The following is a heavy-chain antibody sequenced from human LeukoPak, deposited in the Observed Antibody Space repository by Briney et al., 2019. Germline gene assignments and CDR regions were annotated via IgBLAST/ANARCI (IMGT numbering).Heavy chain of an antibody. V-gene: IGHV1-46*01. CDR3: ARDLFSYYYGSASYSWAQGYYYLDV. CDR2: INPSGGST. Sequence: ASVKVSCKASGYTFTSYYMHWVRQAPGQGLEWMGIINPSGGSTSYAQKFQGRVTMTRDMSTSTVYMELSSLRSDHTAVYYCARDLFSYYYGSASYSWAQGYYYLDVWRKGTTVTVSS. CDR1: GYTFTSYY. D-gene: IGHD3-10*01. J-gene: IGHJ6*03.